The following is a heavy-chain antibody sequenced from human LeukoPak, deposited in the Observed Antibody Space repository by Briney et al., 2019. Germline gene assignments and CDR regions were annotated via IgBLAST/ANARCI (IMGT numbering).Heavy chain of an antibody. CDR2: IYYSGST. D-gene: IGHD4/OR15-4a*01. CDR3: ASSPRVLPFDY. CDR1: GGSISSYY. Sequence: SETLSLTCTVSGGSISSYYWSWIRQPPGKGLEWIGYIYYSGSTNYNPSLKSRVTISVDTSKNQFSLKLSSVTAADTAVYYCASSPRVLPFDYWGQGTLVTVSS. V-gene: IGHV4-59*01. J-gene: IGHJ4*02.